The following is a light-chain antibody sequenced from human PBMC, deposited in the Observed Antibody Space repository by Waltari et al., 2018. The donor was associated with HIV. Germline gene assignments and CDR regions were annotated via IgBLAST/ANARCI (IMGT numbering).Light chain of an antibody. CDR1: NSNIRADYD. CDR2: NNS. CDR3: QSYDSTLGAYV. Sequence: QSVLTQPPSVSGAPGQAITISCTGNNSNIRADYDVHWYRQLPGTAPKVLIYNNSKRPSGVPDRFSGSQSGTSASLAITGLQADDEADYFCQSYDSTLGAYVFGSGTRVTVL. V-gene: IGLV1-40*01. J-gene: IGLJ1*01.